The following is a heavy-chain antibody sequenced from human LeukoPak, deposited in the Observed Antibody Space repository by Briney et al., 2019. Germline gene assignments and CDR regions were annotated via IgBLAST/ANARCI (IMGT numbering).Heavy chain of an antibody. D-gene: IGHD3-10*01. V-gene: IGHV1-8*01. CDR1: GYTLTNYD. Sequence: ASVKVSCKTSGYTLTNYDINWVRQAPGQGLEWMGWMNPNNGNTGYAQKFQGRVTMTRNTSISTAYMELSSLRSEDTAVYYCARDYTPNNYYYYMDVWGKGTTVTISS. J-gene: IGHJ6*03. CDR2: MNPNNGNT. CDR3: ARDYTPNNYYYYMDV.